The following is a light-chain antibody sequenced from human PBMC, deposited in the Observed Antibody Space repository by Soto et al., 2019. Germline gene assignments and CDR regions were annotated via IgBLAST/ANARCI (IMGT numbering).Light chain of an antibody. J-gene: IGKJ5*01. CDR3: QHRYNWLIA. CDR1: QSVSSY. V-gene: IGKV3-11*01. CDR2: DVS. Sequence: EIVLTQSPGTLSLSPGERATLSCRASQSVSSYLAWYQQKPGQAPRLLIYDVSNRATGIPARFSGSGSGTDFTLTISSLEPEDFAVYYCQHRYNWLIAFGQGTQLEIK.